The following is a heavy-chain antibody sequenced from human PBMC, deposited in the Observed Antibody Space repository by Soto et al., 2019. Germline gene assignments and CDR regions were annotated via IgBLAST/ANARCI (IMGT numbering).Heavy chain of an antibody. J-gene: IGHJ4*01. V-gene: IGHV4-31*03. D-gene: IGHD3-10*01. CDR2: IYYSGST. CDR1: GGAISIVGYY. CDR3: ERLEGSVTDNRLFYFDH. Sequence: SETLSLTGTVSGGAISIVGYYLSWIRQHPGKGLEWIGYIYYSGSTYYNPSRKSRVTISVDTSKNQFSLKRSSVTAADTDVYYRERLEGSVTDNRLFYFDHRGNGNMVTGS.